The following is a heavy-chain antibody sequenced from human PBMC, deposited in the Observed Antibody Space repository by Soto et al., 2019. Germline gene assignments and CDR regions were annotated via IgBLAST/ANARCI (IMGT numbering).Heavy chain of an antibody. Sequence: VQLLESGGGVVQRGGSLRLSCAASGFTVGSHAMSWVRQAPGKGLEWVSGISGGGSNTFYADSVKGRFTISRDNSKNTLLLQMNSLGAEDTAVYYCAKDSNKYSSSLRGRYFDYWGQGIGVTVSS. CDR2: ISGGGSNT. V-gene: IGHV3-23*01. CDR1: GFTVGSHA. CDR3: AKDSNKYSSSLRGRYFDY. D-gene: IGHD4-4*01. J-gene: IGHJ4*02.